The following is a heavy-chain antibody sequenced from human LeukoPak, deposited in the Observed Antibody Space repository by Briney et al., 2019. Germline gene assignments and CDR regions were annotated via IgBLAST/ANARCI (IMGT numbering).Heavy chain of an antibody. D-gene: IGHD3-22*01. Sequence: PGGSLRLSCAASGFTFSSYAMTWVRQAPGKGLEWVSDISGSGHRINYADSVKGRFTISRDNSRNTLHLQMKSLRAEDTAVYYCAEDVLYDNRYYYAKYVDYWPGGALDSVS. CDR1: GFTFSSYA. CDR3: AEDVLYDNRYYYAKYVDY. V-gene: IGHV3-23*01. J-gene: IGHJ4*02. CDR2: ISGSGHRI.